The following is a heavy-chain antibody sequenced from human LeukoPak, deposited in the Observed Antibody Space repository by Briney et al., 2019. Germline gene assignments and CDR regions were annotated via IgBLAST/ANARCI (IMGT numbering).Heavy chain of an antibody. D-gene: IGHD6-25*01. V-gene: IGHV4-59*08. Sequence: PSETLSLTCTVSGGSISSYYWSWIRHPPGKGLECIGYIYNSGSTNYNPSLKSRVSISVDTSKNQFSLKLSSVTAADTAVYYCARSAIDAFDIWGQGTMVTVSS. CDR1: GGSISSYY. J-gene: IGHJ3*02. CDR2: IYNSGST. CDR3: ARSAIDAFDI.